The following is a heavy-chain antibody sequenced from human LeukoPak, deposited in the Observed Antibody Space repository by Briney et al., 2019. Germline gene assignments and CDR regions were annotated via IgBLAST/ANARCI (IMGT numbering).Heavy chain of an antibody. V-gene: IGHV1-2*02. Sequence: ASVKVSCKASGYTFTGYYMHWVRKAPGQGLEWMGWINPNSGGTNYAQKFQGRVTMTRDTSISTAYMELSRLRSEDTAVYYCVKERGGEFDFWGQGTLVTVSS. J-gene: IGHJ4*02. CDR1: GYTFTGYY. CDR3: VKERGGEFDF. CDR2: INPNSGGT. D-gene: IGHD2-21*01.